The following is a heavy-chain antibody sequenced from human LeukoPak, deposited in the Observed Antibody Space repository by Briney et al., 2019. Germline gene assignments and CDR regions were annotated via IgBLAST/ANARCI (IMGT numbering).Heavy chain of an antibody. Sequence: ASVKVSCKASGYTFTSYGISWVRQAPGQGLEWMGWISAYNGNTNYAQKLQGRVTMTTDTSTSTAYMELRSLRSDDTAVYYWTRDQNVGSSNWFDPWGQGTLVTVSS. CDR1: GYTFTSYG. D-gene: IGHD1-26*01. CDR2: ISAYNGNT. J-gene: IGHJ5*02. CDR3: TRDQNVGSSNWFDP. V-gene: IGHV1-18*01.